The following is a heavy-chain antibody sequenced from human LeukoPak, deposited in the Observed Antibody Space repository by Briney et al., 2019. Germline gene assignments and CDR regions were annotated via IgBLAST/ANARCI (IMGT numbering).Heavy chain of an antibody. CDR2: INPNSGGT. CDR3: ARATYYYDSSGYYEYYYYYYMDV. D-gene: IGHD3-22*01. J-gene: IGHJ6*03. CDR1: GYRFIDYF. Sequence: ASVKVSCKASGYRFIDYFIHWVRQAPGQGLEWMGWINPNSGGTNYAQKFQGRVTMTGDTSISTAYMELSGLRSDDTAVYYCARATYYYDSSGYYEYYYYYYMDVWGKGTTVTVSS. V-gene: IGHV1-2*02.